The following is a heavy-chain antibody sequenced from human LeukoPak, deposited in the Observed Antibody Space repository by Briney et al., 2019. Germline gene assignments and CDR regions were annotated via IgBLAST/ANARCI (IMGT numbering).Heavy chain of an antibody. Sequence: GGSLRLSCPASGFTFSRYAMHWVRQAPGKGLEYVSGINDNGGRTHYGDSVKGRFSISRDNSKNTLHLQMSTLRAEDTALYYCAKDVGGSYAFDYWGQGILVTVAS. D-gene: IGHD1-26*01. CDR3: AKDVGGSYAFDY. CDR2: INDNGGRT. CDR1: GFTFSRYA. J-gene: IGHJ4*02. V-gene: IGHV3-64D*09.